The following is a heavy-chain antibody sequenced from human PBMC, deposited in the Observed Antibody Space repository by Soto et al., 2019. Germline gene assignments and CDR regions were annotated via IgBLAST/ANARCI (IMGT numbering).Heavy chain of an antibody. Sequence: SETLSLTCTVSGGSISSGGYYWSWIRQHPGKGLEWIGYIYYSGSTYYNPSLKSRVTISVDTSKNQFSLKLSSVTAADTAVYYCARVDTAMPRGGYYYYGMDVWGQGTTVTVSS. CDR3: ARVDTAMPRGGYYYYGMDV. D-gene: IGHD5-18*01. CDR1: GGSISSGGYY. J-gene: IGHJ6*02. V-gene: IGHV4-31*03. CDR2: IYYSGST.